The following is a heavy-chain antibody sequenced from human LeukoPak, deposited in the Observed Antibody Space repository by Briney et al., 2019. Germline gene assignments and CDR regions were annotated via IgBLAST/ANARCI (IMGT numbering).Heavy chain of an antibody. CDR1: VVTFSDYS. CDR3: ASIRCGHTESMRYNY. V-gene: IGHV4-34*12. CDR2: IFQSTYT. J-gene: IGHJ4*02. Sequence: PSETLSLTCAVHVVTFSDYSWGWMRQSPGKGLEWIGEIFQSTYTNYNPSLKSRVTISADRSENQFSLSLTSVTAADTAVYYCASIRCGHTESMRYNYWGQGTLVSVSS. D-gene: IGHD2-21*01.